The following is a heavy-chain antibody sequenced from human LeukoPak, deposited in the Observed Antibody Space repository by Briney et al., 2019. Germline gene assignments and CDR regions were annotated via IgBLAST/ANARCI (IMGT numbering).Heavy chain of an antibody. Sequence: GGSLRLSCVGSGFTFSSYSMTWVRQAPGKGLEWVSYISSSSSTIYYADSVKGRFTISRDDAKNSMYLQMNSLREEDTAVYYCARDPGSYAFFDYWGQGTLVTVSS. CDR1: GFTFSSYS. CDR2: ISSSSSTI. V-gene: IGHV3-48*02. CDR3: ARDPGSYAFFDY. J-gene: IGHJ4*02. D-gene: IGHD1-26*01.